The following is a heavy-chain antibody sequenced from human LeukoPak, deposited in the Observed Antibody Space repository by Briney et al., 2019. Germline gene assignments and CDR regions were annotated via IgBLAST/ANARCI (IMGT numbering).Heavy chain of an antibody. J-gene: IGHJ3*02. D-gene: IGHD2-21*01. CDR3: AKSVVVIAMFAFDI. CDR2: IRYDGSNK. V-gene: IGHV3-30*02. Sequence: GGSLRLYCAASGFTFSSYGMHWVRQAPGKGLEWVAFIRYDGSNKYYADSVKGRFTISRDNSKNTLYLQMNSLRAEDTAVYYCAKSVVVIAMFAFDIWGQGTMVTVSS. CDR1: GFTFSSYG.